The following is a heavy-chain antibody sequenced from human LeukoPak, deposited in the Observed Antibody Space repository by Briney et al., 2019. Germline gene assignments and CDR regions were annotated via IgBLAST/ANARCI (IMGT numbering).Heavy chain of an antibody. D-gene: IGHD4-23*01. Sequence: SETLSLTCTVSGGSISSYYWSWIRQPPGKGLEWIGYIYYSGGTNYNPSLKSRVTISVDTSKNQFSLKLSSVTAADTAVYYCARGTVVRRNFDYWGQGTLVTVSS. CDR1: GGSISSYY. V-gene: IGHV4-59*01. CDR2: IYYSGGT. J-gene: IGHJ4*02. CDR3: ARGTVVRRNFDY.